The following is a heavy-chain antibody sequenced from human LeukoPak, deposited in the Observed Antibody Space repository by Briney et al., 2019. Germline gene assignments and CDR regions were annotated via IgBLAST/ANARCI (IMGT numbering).Heavy chain of an antibody. D-gene: IGHD3-22*01. CDR1: GFTSSSYS. CDR3: ARDMSSGYQTFYYYYGMDV. CDR2: ISSSSSYI. V-gene: IGHV3-21*01. Sequence: GGSLRLSCAASGFTSSSYSMNWVRQAPGKGLEWVSSISSSSSYIYYADSVKGRFTISRDNAKNSLYLQMNSLRAEDTAVYYCARDMSSGYQTFYYYYGMDVWGQGTTVTVSS. J-gene: IGHJ6*02.